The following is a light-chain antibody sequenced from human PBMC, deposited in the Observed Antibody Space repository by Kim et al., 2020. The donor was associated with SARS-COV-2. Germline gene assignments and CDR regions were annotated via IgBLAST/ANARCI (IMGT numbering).Light chain of an antibody. V-gene: IGKV3-20*01. CDR2: GAS. CDR3: QQYGSSPPIT. Sequence: PGERATRSCRASQSVSSSYLAWYQQKPGQAPRLLSYGASSRATGIPDRFSGSGSGTDFTLTISRLEPEDFAVYYCQQYGSSPPITFGQGTRLEIK. CDR1: QSVSSSY. J-gene: IGKJ5*01.